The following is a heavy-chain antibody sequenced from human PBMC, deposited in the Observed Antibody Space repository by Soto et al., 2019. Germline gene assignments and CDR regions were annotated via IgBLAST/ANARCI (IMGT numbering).Heavy chain of an antibody. CDR1: GGSFSGYY. CDR2: INHSGST. Sequence: SETLSLTCAVYGGSFSGYYWSWIRQPPGKGLEWIGEINHSGSTNYNPSLKSRVTISVDTSKNQFSLKLSSVTAADTAVYYCARGLPYYYYTDVWGKGTTVTVSS. V-gene: IGHV4-34*01. J-gene: IGHJ6*03. CDR3: ARGLPYYYYTDV.